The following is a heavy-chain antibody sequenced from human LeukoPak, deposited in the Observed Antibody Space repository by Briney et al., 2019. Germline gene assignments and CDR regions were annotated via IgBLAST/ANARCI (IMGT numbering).Heavy chain of an antibody. CDR1: GGSISTHY. CDR2: IYYSGGT. CDR3: ARGMLGGYSSGWYAFDI. J-gene: IGHJ3*02. Sequence: PSETLSLTCTVSGGSISTHYWSWIRQPPGKGLEWIGYIYYSGGTNYNPSLKSRVTISVDTSKNQFSLKLTSVTAADTAVYYCARGMLGGYSSGWYAFDIWGQGTMVTVSS. D-gene: IGHD6-19*01. V-gene: IGHV4-59*11.